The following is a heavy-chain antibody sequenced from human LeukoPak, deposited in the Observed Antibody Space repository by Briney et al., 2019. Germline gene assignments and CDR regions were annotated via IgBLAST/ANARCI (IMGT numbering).Heavy chain of an antibody. CDR1: GYTFTSYD. Sequence: PVKVSCKASGYTFTSYDINWVRQATGQGLEWMGRIIPIFGTANYAQKFQGRVTITTDESTSTAYMELSSLRSEDTAVYYCARSGYGGNPILDYWGQGTLVTVSS. V-gene: IGHV1-69*05. CDR2: IIPIFGTA. D-gene: IGHD4-23*01. CDR3: ARSGYGGNPILDY. J-gene: IGHJ4*02.